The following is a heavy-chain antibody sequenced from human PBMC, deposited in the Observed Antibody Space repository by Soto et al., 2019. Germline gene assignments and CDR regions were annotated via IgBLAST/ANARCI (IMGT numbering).Heavy chain of an antibody. CDR3: ARGLAAATP. CDR2: VNHSGST. CDR1: GGSFSGYY. D-gene: IGHD6-13*01. J-gene: IGHJ5*02. Sequence: SETLSLTCAVYGGSFSGYYWSWIRQPPGKGLEWIGEVNHSGSTNYNPSLKSRVTISVDTSKNQFSLKLSSVTAADTAVYYCARGLAAATPWGQGTLVTVSS. V-gene: IGHV4-34*01.